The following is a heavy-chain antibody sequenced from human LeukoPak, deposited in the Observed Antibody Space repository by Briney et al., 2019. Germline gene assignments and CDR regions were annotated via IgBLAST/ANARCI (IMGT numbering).Heavy chain of an antibody. Sequence: SVRVSCKASGGTFSSYAISWVRQAPGQGLEWMGGIIPIFGTANYAQKFQGRVTITADESTSTAYMELSSLRSEDTAVYYCASRVSGVAAAGTFDYWGQGTLVTVSS. CDR3: ASRVSGVAAAGTFDY. CDR1: GGTFSSYA. CDR2: IIPIFGTA. D-gene: IGHD6-13*01. V-gene: IGHV1-69*13. J-gene: IGHJ4*02.